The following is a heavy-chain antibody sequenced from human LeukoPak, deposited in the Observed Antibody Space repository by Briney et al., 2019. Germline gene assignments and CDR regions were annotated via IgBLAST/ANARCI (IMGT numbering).Heavy chain of an antibody. Sequence: ASVKVSCKASGGTFSSYAISWVRQAPGQGLEWMGRIIPILGIANYAQKFQGRVTITADKSTNTAYMELSSLRSEDTAVYYCASGGNRRFDYWGQGTLVTVSS. V-gene: IGHV1-69*04. J-gene: IGHJ4*02. CDR3: ASGGNRRFDY. D-gene: IGHD2/OR15-2a*01. CDR2: IIPILGIA. CDR1: GGTFSSYA.